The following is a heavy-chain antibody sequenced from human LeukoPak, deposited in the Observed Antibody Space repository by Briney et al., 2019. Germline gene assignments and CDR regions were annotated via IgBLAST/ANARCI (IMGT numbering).Heavy chain of an antibody. J-gene: IGHJ5*02. D-gene: IGHD4-17*01. CDR2: IKSKTDGGTT. V-gene: IGHV3-15*01. CDR1: GFTFSNAW. Sequence: GGSLRLSCAASGFTFSNAWMSWVRQAPGKGLEWVGRIKSKTDGGTTDYAAPVKGRFTISRDDSKNTLYLQMNSLKTEDTAVYYCTTYGARREGDWFDPWGQGTLVTVSS. CDR3: TTYGARREGDWFDP.